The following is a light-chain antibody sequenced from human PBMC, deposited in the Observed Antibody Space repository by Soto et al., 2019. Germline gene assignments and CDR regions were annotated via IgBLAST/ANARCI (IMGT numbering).Light chain of an antibody. Sequence: VLTQTPLSSPVTLGQPASISCRSSQSLVYSDGNTYLSWLQQRPGQPPRLLIYQVSNRFSGVPDRFSGSGSGTDFTLKISRVAAEDVGVYYCIQFSHFPQTFGQGTKVEIK. CDR1: QSLVYSDGNTY. J-gene: IGKJ1*01. V-gene: IGKV2-24*01. CDR3: IQFSHFPQT. CDR2: QVS.